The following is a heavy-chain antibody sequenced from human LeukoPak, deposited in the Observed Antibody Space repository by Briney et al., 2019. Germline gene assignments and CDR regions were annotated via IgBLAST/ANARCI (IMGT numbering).Heavy chain of an antibody. CDR2: INHSGST. D-gene: IGHD2-15*01. V-gene: IGHV4-39*07. CDR1: GGSISSSTHF. J-gene: IGHJ5*02. Sequence: SETLSLTCTVSGGSISSSTHFWGWIRQPPGKGLEWIGEINHSGSTNYNPSLKSRVTISVDTSKKQFSLKLSSVTAADTAVYYCARERFCSGGSCYRRSNWFDPWGQGTLVTVSS. CDR3: ARERFCSGGSCYRRSNWFDP.